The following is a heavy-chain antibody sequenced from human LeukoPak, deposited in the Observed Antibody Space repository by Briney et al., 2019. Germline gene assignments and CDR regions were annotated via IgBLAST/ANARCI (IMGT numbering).Heavy chain of an antibody. Sequence: PETLSLTCTVSGGSISSSNYYWGWIRQPPGKGLESIGSIYYSGSTYYNPSLKSRVTISVDTSKNQFSLKLSSVTAADTAVYYCARGTYYFDYWGQGTLVTVSS. J-gene: IGHJ4*02. CDR3: ARGTYYFDY. CDR2: IYYSGST. CDR1: GGSISSSNYY. V-gene: IGHV4-39*07.